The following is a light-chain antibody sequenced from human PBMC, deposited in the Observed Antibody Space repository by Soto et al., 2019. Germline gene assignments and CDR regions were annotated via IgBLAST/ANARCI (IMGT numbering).Light chain of an antibody. V-gene: IGLV1-40*01. Sequence: QSVLTQPPSVSGAPGQRVTISCTGSSSNIGAGYDVHWYQQFPGTAPKLLIYGNSNRPSGVPDRFSGSTSGTSASLAITGLQAEDEADYYCQSYDSSLSGVVFGGGTKLTVL. CDR2: GNS. CDR3: QSYDSSLSGVV. J-gene: IGLJ2*01. CDR1: SSNIGAGYD.